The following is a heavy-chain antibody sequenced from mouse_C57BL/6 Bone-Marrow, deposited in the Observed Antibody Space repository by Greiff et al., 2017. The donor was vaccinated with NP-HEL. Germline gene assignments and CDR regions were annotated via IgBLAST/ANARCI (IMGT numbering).Heavy chain of an antibody. V-gene: IGHV1-5*01. Sequence: VQLQQSGTVLARPGASVKMSCKTSGYTFTSYWMHWVKQRPGQGLEWIGAIYPGNSDTSYNQKFKGKAKLTAVTSASTAYMELSSLTNEDSAVYYCTRTHYYGSSYVFAYWGQGTLVTVSA. CDR1: GYTFTSYW. J-gene: IGHJ3*01. D-gene: IGHD1-1*01. CDR2: IYPGNSDT. CDR3: TRTHYYGSSYVFAY.